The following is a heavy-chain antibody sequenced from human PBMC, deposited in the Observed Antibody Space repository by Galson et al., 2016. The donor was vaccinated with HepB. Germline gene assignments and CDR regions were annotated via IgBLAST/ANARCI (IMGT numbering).Heavy chain of an antibody. D-gene: IGHD1-7*01. Sequence: SETLSLTCAVYGGSFSGYYWSWIRHPPGKGLEWIGGINHGGSTNYIPSPKSRVTISVDTSKNQFSLKLSSVTAADTAVYYCAGAPADFTYGTMRHSYSGMDVWGQGITVTVSS. CDR1: GGSFSGYY. CDR3: AGAPADFTYGTMRHSYSGMDV. V-gene: IGHV4-34*01. CDR2: INHGGST. J-gene: IGHJ6*02.